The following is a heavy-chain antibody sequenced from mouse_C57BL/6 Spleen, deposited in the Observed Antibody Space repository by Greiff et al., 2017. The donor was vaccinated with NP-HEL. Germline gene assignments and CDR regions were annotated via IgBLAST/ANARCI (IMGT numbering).Heavy chain of an antibody. Sequence: QVQLQQSGPELVKPGASVKISCKASGYAFSSSWMNWVKQRPGKGLEWIGRIYPGDGDTNYNGKFKGKATLTADISSSTAYMQLSSLTSEDSAVYFCARSIPLDYWGQGTTLTVSS. CDR1: GYAFSSSW. D-gene: IGHD5-1-1*01. J-gene: IGHJ2*01. CDR2: IYPGDGDT. CDR3: ARSIPLDY. V-gene: IGHV1-82*01.